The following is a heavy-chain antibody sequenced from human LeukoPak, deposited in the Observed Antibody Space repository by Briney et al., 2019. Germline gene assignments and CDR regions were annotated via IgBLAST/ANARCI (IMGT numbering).Heavy chain of an antibody. D-gene: IGHD6-13*01. CDR1: GGTFSSYA. J-gene: IGHJ5*02. CDR3: AKVGGSSSWTGNWFDP. V-gene: IGHV1-69*13. Sequence: SVKVSCKASGGTFSSYAISWVRQAPGQGLEWMGGIIPIFGTANYAQKFQGRVTITADESTSTAYMELSSLRSEDTAVYYCAKVGGSSSWTGNWFDPWGQGTLVTVSS. CDR2: IIPIFGTA.